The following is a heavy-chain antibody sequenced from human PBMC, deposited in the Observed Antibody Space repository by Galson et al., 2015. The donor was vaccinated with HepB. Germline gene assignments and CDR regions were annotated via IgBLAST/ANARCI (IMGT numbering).Heavy chain of an antibody. Sequence: SLRLSCAASGFIFSSYTMNWVRQAPGRGLEWLSSVSSDGTFVHYADSLKGRFVISRDNARNSLFLQMTSLGPEDTATYFCAKMHEWGSPWTSGLAPWGPGTLVIVS. CDR3: AKMHEWGSPWTSGLAP. J-gene: IGHJ5*02. CDR1: GFIFSSYT. D-gene: IGHD1-26*01. V-gene: IGHV3-21*06. CDR2: VSSDGTFV.